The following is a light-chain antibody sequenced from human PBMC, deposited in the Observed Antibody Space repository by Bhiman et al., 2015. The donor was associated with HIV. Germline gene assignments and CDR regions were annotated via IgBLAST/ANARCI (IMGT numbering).Light chain of an antibody. V-gene: IGLV2-14*03. CDR3: AAWDDSLSGFWV. J-gene: IGLJ3*02. Sequence: QSALTQPASVSGSPGQSITISCTGTNSDVGGYNYVSWFQQHPGKAPKLMIYDVTNRPSGVSNRFSGSKSGTSASLAISGLRSEDEADYYCAAWDDSLSGFWVFGGGTKLTVL. CDR1: NSDVGGYNY. CDR2: DVT.